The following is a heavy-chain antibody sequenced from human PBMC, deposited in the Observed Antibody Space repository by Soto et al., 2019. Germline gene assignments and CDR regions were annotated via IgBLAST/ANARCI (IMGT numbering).Heavy chain of an antibody. CDR1: GGSISSGDYY. Sequence: SETLSLTCTVSGGSISSGDYYWSWIRQPPGKGLEWIGYIYYSGSTYYNPSLKSRVTISVDTSKNQFSLKLSSVTAADTAVYYCARVVVVAAPYSYYYGMDVWGQGTTVTVSS. CDR2: IYYSGST. CDR3: ARVVVVAAPYSYYYGMDV. J-gene: IGHJ6*02. D-gene: IGHD2-15*01. V-gene: IGHV4-30-4*01.